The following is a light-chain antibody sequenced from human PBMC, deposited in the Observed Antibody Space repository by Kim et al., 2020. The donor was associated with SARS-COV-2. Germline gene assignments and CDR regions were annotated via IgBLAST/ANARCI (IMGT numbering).Light chain of an antibody. J-gene: IGLJ3*02. Sequence: SYELTQPPSVSVFPGQTATITCSGDKLGDKYASWYQQKPGQSPVLLIYQDNKRPSGIPERFSGSNSGNTATLTISGTQAMDEADYYCQAWDSSTWVFGGGTQLTVL. CDR3: QAWDSSTWV. CDR1: KLGDKY. CDR2: QDN. V-gene: IGLV3-1*01.